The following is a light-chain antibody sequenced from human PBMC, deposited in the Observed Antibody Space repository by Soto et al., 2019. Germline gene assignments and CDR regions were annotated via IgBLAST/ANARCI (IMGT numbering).Light chain of an antibody. J-gene: IGKJ2*01. CDR1: QSLLHSNGYNY. V-gene: IGKV2-28*01. CDR3: MQALQTPYS. Sequence: EIVMTQSPLSLPVTPGEPASISCRSSQSLLHSNGYNYLDWYLQKPGQSPQLLIYLGSNRASGVPDRFSGSGSGTDFTLKISRVEAEDVGVYYCMQALQTPYSFGRGTKLEIK. CDR2: LGS.